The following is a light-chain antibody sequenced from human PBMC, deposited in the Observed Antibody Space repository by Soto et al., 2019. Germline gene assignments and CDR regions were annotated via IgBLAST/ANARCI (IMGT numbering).Light chain of an antibody. J-gene: IGLJ1*01. CDR3: SSCTDRKNLV. CDR2: DIT. V-gene: IGLV2-8*01. CDR1: SSDIGGYNS. Sequence: QSVLTQSPSASGSPGQSVTISCTGTSSDIGGYNSVSWYQQHPGKAPKVMIYDITKRPSGVPDRFSGSKSGNTASLTVSALQAEDEVDYYCSSCTDRKNLVFGTGTKV.